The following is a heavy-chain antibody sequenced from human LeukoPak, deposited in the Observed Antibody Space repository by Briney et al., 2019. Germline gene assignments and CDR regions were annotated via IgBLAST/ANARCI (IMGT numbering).Heavy chain of an antibody. J-gene: IGHJ6*03. V-gene: IGHV3-73*01. CDR1: GFTFSGSA. Sequence: GGSLRLSCAASGFTFSGSATHWVRQASGKGLEWVGRIRSKANSYATAYAASVKGRFTISRDDSKNTAYLQMNSLKTEDTAVYYCTSRYTAMVTGSYYYYYMDVWGKGTTVTVSS. CDR3: TSRYTAMVTGSYYYYYMDV. D-gene: IGHD5-18*01. CDR2: IRSKANSYAT.